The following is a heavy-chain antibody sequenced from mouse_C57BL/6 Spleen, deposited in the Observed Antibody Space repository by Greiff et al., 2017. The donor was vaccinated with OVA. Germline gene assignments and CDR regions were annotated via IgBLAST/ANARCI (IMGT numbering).Heavy chain of an antibody. D-gene: IGHD3-2*02. J-gene: IGHJ3*01. V-gene: IGHV1-18*01. CDR3: ARRDSSGYGRFAY. CDR1: GYTFTDYN. Sequence: EVQLQESGPELVKPGASVKIPCKASGYTFTDYNMDWVKQSHGKSLEWIGDINPNNGGTIYNQKFKGKATLTVDKSSSTAYMELRSLTSEDTAVYYCARRDSSGYGRFAYWGQGTLVTVSA. CDR2: INPNNGGT.